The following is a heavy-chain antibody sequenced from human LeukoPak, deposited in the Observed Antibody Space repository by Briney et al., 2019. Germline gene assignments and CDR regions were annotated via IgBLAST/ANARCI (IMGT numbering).Heavy chain of an antibody. CDR3: ARGLHLPDYLSPY. CDR1: GFIFSDYS. D-gene: IGHD4-11*01. CDR2: ISSSSNTI. J-gene: IGHJ4*02. V-gene: IGHV3-48*01. Sequence: GGSLRLSCAASGFIFSDYSMNWVRQAPGKGLEWISYISSSSNTIYYADSVKGRFTISRDNAKNALYLQMNSLRAEDTAVYYCARGLHLPDYLSPYWGQGTLVTVSP.